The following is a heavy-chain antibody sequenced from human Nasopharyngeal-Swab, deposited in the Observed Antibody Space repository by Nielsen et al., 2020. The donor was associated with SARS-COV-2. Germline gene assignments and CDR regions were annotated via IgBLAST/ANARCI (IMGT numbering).Heavy chain of an antibody. J-gene: IGHJ4*02. Sequence: SLKILCAASAFTFDDYAMHWVRQAPGKGLEWVSGISWNSGSIGYADSVKGRFTISRDNAKNSLYLQMNSLRAEDTALYYCAKDISSGWKPAYYFDYWGQGTLVTVSS. CDR3: AKDISSGWKPAYYFDY. V-gene: IGHV3-9*01. D-gene: IGHD6-19*01. CDR2: ISWNSGSI. CDR1: AFTFDDYA.